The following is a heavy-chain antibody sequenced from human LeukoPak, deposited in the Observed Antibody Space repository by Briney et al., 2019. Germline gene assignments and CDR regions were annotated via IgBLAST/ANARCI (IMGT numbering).Heavy chain of an antibody. J-gene: IGHJ6*03. CDR2: ISYDGSNK. V-gene: IGHV3-30*18. Sequence: PGGSLRLSCAASGFTFSSYGMHWVRQAPGKGLEWVAVISYDGSNKYYADSVKGRFTISRDNSKNTLYLQMNSLRAEDTAVYYCAKGVGHDYYMDVWGKGTTVTVSS. CDR3: AKGVGHDYYMDV. D-gene: IGHD1-26*01. CDR1: GFTFSSYG.